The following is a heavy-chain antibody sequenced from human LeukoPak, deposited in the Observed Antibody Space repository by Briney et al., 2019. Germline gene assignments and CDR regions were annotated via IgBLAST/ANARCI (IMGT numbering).Heavy chain of an antibody. CDR2: ISWNSGSI. V-gene: IGHV3-9*01. Sequence: GGSLRLSCAASGFTFDDYAMHWVRQAPGKGLEWVSGISWNSGSIGYADSVKGRFTISRDNAKNSLYLQMNSLRAEDTAVYYCLSYYDSSGHDYWGQGTLVTVSS. CDR3: LSYYDSSGHDY. D-gene: IGHD3-22*01. CDR1: GFTFDDYA. J-gene: IGHJ4*02.